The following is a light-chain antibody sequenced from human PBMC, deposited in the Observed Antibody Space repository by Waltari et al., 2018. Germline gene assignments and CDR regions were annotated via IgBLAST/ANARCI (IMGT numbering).Light chain of an antibody. J-gene: IGKJ4*01. CDR2: DAS. V-gene: IGKV3-11*01. Sequence: VLTQSPGTLSLSPGQRATLPCKASQSIRDFLAWYQQKPGQAPRLLIYDASKRATGIPTRFSGSGFGTDFTLTISSLEPEDFAAYYCQQRSSWPPITFGGGTKVE. CDR3: QQRSSWPPIT. CDR1: QSIRDF.